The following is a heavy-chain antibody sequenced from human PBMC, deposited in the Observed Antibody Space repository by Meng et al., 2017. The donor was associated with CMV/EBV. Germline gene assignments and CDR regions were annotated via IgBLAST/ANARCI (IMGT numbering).Heavy chain of an antibody. CDR2: IKQDGSEK. D-gene: IGHD1-26*01. CDR1: GFTFRNPW. Sequence: LSLTCAASGFTFRNPWMSWVRQVPGKGLEWVANIKQDGSEKYYLDSVKGRFTISRDNAKDSLFLQMNSLRAEDTAVYYCVRDWDHPTDRLDYWGQGTLVTVSS. CDR3: VRDWDHPTDRLDY. J-gene: IGHJ4*02. V-gene: IGHV3-7*01.